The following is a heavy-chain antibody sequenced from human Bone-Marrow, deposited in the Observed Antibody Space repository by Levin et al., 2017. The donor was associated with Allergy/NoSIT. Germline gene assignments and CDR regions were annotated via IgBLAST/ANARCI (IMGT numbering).Heavy chain of an antibody. CDR1: GFTFSNSA. CDR2: IVVANGNT. CDR3: AASFLV. V-gene: IGHV1-58*02. J-gene: IGHJ4*02. Sequence: WASVKVSCKASGFTFSNSAMQWVRQARGQPLEWIGGIVVANGNTNYAQKFQERVTFTTDMSTSTAYMELTNLRSDDTAVYYCAASFLVWGQGSLVSVSS. D-gene: IGHD2/OR15-2a*01.